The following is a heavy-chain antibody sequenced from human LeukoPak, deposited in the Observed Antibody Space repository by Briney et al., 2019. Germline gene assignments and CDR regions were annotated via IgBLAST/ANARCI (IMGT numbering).Heavy chain of an antibody. Sequence: GGSLRLSCAPSGFSFSSYTMSWVRQAPGKGLEWVSGISDRGSTTYYADSVKGRFTISRDNSKNTLYLQMNSLRAEDTAVYYCAKEGFALGLFDPWGQGTLVTVSS. CDR3: AKEGFALGLFDP. CDR1: GFSFSSYT. J-gene: IGHJ5*02. V-gene: IGHV3-23*01. D-gene: IGHD2-21*01. CDR2: ISDRGSTT.